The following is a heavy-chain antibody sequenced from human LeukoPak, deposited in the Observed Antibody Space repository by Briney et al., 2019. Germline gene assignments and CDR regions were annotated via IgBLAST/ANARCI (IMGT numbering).Heavy chain of an antibody. CDR3: SEGYFEPFAH. D-gene: IGHD3-9*01. CDR1: GASVSSAH. V-gene: IGHV4-59*02. CDR2: LSYTGKT. Sequence: SETLSLTCVVSGASVSSAHWNWIRQLPGKGLEWIGCLSYTGKTDYNPSLSGRVTMSLGTSNNQVSLTLRSVTAADTAVYYCSEGYFEPFAHWGQGILVAVSS. J-gene: IGHJ4*02.